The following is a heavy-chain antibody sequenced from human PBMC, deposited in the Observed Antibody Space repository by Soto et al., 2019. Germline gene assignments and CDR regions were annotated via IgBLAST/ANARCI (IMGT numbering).Heavy chain of an antibody. D-gene: IGHD6-13*01. V-gene: IGHV3-30*18. CDR1: GFTFSSYG. J-gene: IGHJ4*02. Sequence: GGSLRLSCAASGFTFSSYGMHWVRQAPGKGLEWVAVISYDGSNKYYADSVKGRFTISRDNSKNTLYLQMNSLRAEDTAAYYCAKDSSGYSSSWSFLDYWGQGTLVTVSS. CDR3: AKDSSGYSSSWSFLDY. CDR2: ISYDGSNK.